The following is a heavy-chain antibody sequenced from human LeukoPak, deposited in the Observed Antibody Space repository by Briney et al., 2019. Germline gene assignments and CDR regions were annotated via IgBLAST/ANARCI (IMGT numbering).Heavy chain of an antibody. Sequence: GGSLILSCAASGFTFSTYWMSWVRQAPGKGLEWVANIKQDGSEKKYVDSVKGRFTISRDNAKNSLYLQMNSLRAEDTAMYYCARDLDSSSWWNWFDPWGQGTLVTVSS. CDR2: IKQDGSEK. V-gene: IGHV3-7*01. CDR1: GFTFSTYW. CDR3: ARDLDSSSWWNWFDP. J-gene: IGHJ5*02. D-gene: IGHD6-13*01.